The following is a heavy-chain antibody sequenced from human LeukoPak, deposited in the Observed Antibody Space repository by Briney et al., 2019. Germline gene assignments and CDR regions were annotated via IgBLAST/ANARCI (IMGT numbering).Heavy chain of an antibody. Sequence: GGSLRLSCAASGLTVRSNYMGWVRQAPGKGLEWVSVIHSGGNTYYADSVKGRFTISRDNSKNTLYLQMNSLRAEDTAVYYCAKDDHGGSGWRDYFDYWGQGTLVTVSS. CDR3: AKDDHGGSGWRDYFDY. CDR1: GLTVRSNY. V-gene: IGHV3-53*01. CDR2: IHSGGNT. D-gene: IGHD6-19*01. J-gene: IGHJ4*02.